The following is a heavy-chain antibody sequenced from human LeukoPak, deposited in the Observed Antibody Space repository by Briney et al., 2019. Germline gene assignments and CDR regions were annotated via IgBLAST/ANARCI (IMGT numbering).Heavy chain of an antibody. J-gene: IGHJ4*02. CDR1: GGSFSGYY. Sequence: PSETLSLTCAVYGGSFSGYYWSWIRQPPGKGLEWLGEINHSGSTNYNPSLKSRVTISLDTSKNQFSLKMSSVTAADTAVYYCARLSYVAGTTGNYYFDYWGQGTLVTVSS. CDR3: ARLSYVAGTTGNYYFDY. D-gene: IGHD6-19*01. CDR2: INHSGST. V-gene: IGHV4-34*01.